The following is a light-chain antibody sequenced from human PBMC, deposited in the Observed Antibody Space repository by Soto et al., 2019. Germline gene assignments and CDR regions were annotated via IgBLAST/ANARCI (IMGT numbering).Light chain of an antibody. J-gene: IGKJ4*01. CDR1: QGISNW. Sequence: DIQTTQSPSSVSASVGDRVTITCRASQGISNWLAWYQQQPGKAPKLLIYAASSLQSGVPSRFSGGGSGTHFTLIISSLQPEDFATYYCQQTNTFLPPTFGGGTKVEIK. CDR2: AAS. V-gene: IGKV1-12*01. CDR3: QQTNTFLPPT.